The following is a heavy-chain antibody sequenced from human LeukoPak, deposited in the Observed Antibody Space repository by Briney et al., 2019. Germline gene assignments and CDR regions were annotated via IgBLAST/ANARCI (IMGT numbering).Heavy chain of an antibody. J-gene: IGHJ4*02. V-gene: IGHV4-59*01. D-gene: IGHD3-3*01. Sequence: SETLSLTCTVSGGSISSYYWSWIRKPPGKGLEWVVYIYYRGSTNYNPSLKRRVTISVDTSKNQFALQLNSVTAADTAVYYCARAESGARSHFGDWGQGTLVTVSS. CDR2: IYYRGST. CDR3: ARAESGARSHFGD. CDR1: GGSISSYY.